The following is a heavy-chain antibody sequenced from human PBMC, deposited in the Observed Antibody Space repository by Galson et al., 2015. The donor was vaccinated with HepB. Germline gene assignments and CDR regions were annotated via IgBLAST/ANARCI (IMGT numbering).Heavy chain of an antibody. V-gene: IGHV3-30-3*01. CDR1: GFTFSSYP. CDR2: GSNK. D-gene: IGHD6-19*01. Sequence: SLRLSCAASGFTFSSYPMHWVRQAPGTGLEWVADGSNKYYADSVKGRFTISRDNSKNTLYLQMNSLRAEDTAVYYCTRVLIVYSSWSRNNYYYYGMDVWGQGTTVTVSS. J-gene: IGHJ6*02. CDR3: TRVLIVYSSWSRNNYYYYGMDV.